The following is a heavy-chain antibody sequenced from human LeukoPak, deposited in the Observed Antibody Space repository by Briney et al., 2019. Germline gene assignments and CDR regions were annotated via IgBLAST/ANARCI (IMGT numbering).Heavy chain of an antibody. D-gene: IGHD6-6*01. CDR2: INPNSGGT. CDR1: GYTFTGYY. V-gene: IGHV1-2*06. CDR3: AVLYWSIAARPFDY. Sequence: GASVKVSCKASGYTFTGYYMHWVRQAPGQGLEWMGRINPNSGGTNYAQKFQGRVTMTRDTSISTAYMVLSRLRSDDTAVYYCAVLYWSIAARPFDYWGQGTLVTVSS. J-gene: IGHJ4*02.